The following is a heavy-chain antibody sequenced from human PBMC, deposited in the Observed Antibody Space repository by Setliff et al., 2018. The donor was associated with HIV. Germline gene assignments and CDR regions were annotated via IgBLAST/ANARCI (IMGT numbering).Heavy chain of an antibody. CDR3: APRHHKYGFL. V-gene: IGHV4-61*02. J-gene: IGHJ4*02. D-gene: IGHD3-10*01. Sequence: PSETLSLTCTVSGGSIGSGSFYWSWIRQPAGKGLEWIGRLYTRGSANYNPSLGSRVTMSIDTSKNQFSLQMTSVTAADTAVYYCAPRHHKYGFLWGQGTLVTVSS. CDR2: LYTRGSA. CDR1: GGSIGSGSFY.